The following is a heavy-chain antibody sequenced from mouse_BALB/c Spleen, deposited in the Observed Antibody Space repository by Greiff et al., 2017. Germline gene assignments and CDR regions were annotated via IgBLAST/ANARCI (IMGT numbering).Heavy chain of an antibody. CDR2: ISSGGSYT. D-gene: IGHD1-1*01. CDR3: ARQGGSSYGYAMDY. Sequence: EVKLVESGGGLVKPGGSLKLSCAASGFTFSSYAMSWVRQTPEKRLEWVATISSGGSYTYYPDSVKGRFTISRDNAKNTLYLQMSSLRSEDTAMYYCARQGGSSYGYAMDYWGQGTSVTVSS. J-gene: IGHJ4*01. CDR1: GFTFSSYA. V-gene: IGHV5-9-3*01.